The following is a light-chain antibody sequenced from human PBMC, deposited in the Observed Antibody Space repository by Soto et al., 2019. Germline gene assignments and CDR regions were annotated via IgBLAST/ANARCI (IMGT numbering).Light chain of an antibody. CDR1: QSVSSN. Sequence: EIVMTQSPATLSVSPGERATLSCRASQSVSSNLAWYQQKPGQAPRLLIYGASTRATGIPARFSGSGSGTEFTLTISSLQSEDFAVYYCQQYNNWQRTFGQGTTVEIK. V-gene: IGKV3-15*01. CDR3: QQYNNWQRT. J-gene: IGKJ1*01. CDR2: GAS.